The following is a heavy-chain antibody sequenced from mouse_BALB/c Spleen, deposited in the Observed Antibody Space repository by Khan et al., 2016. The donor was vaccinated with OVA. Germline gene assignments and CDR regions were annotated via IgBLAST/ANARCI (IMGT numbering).Heavy chain of an antibody. Sequence: QVTLKESGPGILQSSQTLSLTCSFSGFSLSTSGMGVSWIRQPSGKGLEWLAHIYWDDEKRYNPSLKSRLTISKDTSRHQVFLRITSVDTADTATYYCVRNNYAYDPWVAYRGQGTLVTVSS. D-gene: IGHD2-2*01. CDR1: GFSLSTSGMG. CDR2: IYWDDEK. J-gene: IGHJ3*01. V-gene: IGHV8-12*01. CDR3: VRNNYAYDPWVAY.